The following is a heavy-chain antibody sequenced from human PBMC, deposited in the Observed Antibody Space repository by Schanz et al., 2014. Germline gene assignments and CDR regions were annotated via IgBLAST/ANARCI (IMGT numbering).Heavy chain of an antibody. V-gene: IGHV3-33*01. Sequence: QVQLVESGGGVVQPGRSLRLSCATSGLNFDYYGMNWVRQAPGKGLEWVAIIWYDGSNKYYADSVKGRFTISRDNSKNTLCLQMSSLRAEDTAVYYCARDGDFDYWGQGTLVTVSS. CDR1: GLNFDYYG. CDR2: IWYDGSNK. CDR3: ARDGDFDY. J-gene: IGHJ4*02.